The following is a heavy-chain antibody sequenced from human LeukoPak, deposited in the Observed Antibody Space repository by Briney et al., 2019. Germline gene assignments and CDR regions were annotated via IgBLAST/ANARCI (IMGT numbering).Heavy chain of an antibody. CDR3: ARSHQLPRRYYFDY. J-gene: IGHJ4*02. CDR1: GGSISSYY. Sequence: PSETLSLTCTVSGGSISSYYWSWIRQPPGKGLEWIGYIYYSGSTNYNPSLKSRVTISVDTSKNQFSLKLSSVTAADTAVYYCARSHQLPRRYYFDYWGQGTLVTVSS. CDR2: IYYSGST. D-gene: IGHD2-2*01. V-gene: IGHV4-59*01.